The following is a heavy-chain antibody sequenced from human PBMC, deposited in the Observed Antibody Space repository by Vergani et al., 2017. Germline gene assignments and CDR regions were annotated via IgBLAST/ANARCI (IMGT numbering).Heavy chain of an antibody. Sequence: EVQLVQSGAEVKKPGESLRISCKGSGYSFTSYWISWVRQMPGKGLEWMGRIDPSDSYTNYSPSFQGHVTISADKSISPAYLQWSSLKASDTAMYYCARNRYYGSGRGLYYYYGMDVWGQGTTVTVSS. D-gene: IGHD3-10*01. J-gene: IGHJ6*02. CDR1: GYSFTSYW. CDR3: ARNRYYGSGRGLYYYYGMDV. V-gene: IGHV5-10-1*03. CDR2: IDPSDSYT.